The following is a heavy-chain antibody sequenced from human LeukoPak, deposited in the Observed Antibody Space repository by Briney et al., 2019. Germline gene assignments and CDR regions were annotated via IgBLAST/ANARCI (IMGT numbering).Heavy chain of an antibody. D-gene: IGHD3-10*01. V-gene: IGHV1-69*05. CDR3: AKLSRSGSYFDY. CDR1: GGTFSSYA. Sequence: SVKVSCKASGGTFSSYAISWVRQAPGQGLEWMGGIIPIFGTANYAQKFQGRVTITTDESTSTAYMELSSLRSEDTAVYYCAKLSRSGSYFDYWGQGTLVTVSS. CDR2: IIPIFGTA. J-gene: IGHJ4*02.